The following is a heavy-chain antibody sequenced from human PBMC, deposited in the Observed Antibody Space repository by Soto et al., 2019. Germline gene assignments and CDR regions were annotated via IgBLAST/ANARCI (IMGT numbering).Heavy chain of an antibody. CDR2: IIPIFGTA. Sequence: SVKVSCKASGGTFSSYAISWVRQAPGQGLEWMGGIIPIFGTANYAQKFQGRVTITADESTSTAYMELSSLRSEDTAVYYCATFDYEVPDAFDIWGQGTIVTVSS. V-gene: IGHV1-69*13. CDR3: ATFDYEVPDAFDI. J-gene: IGHJ3*02. CDR1: GGTFSSYA. D-gene: IGHD4-17*01.